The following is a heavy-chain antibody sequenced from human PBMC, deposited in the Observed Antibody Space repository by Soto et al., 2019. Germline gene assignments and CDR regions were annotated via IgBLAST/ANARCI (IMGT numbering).Heavy chain of an antibody. V-gene: IGHV1-8*01. D-gene: IGHD6-13*01. CDR1: GYTFTSYD. J-gene: IGHJ5*02. CDR3: ARDGSYESIAAEP. Sequence: ASVKVSCKASGYTFTSYDINWVRQATGQGLEWMGWMNPNSGNTDYAQKFQGRVTMTRNTSTSTAYMELRSLRSDDTAVYYCARDGSYESIAAEPWGQGTLVTVSS. CDR2: MNPNSGNT.